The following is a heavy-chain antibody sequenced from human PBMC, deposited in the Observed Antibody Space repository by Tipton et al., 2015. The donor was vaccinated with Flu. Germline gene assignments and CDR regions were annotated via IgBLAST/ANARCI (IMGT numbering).Heavy chain of an antibody. CDR2: IYHSGST. CDR3: ARHTGDSVRGVIGY. J-gene: IGHJ4*02. Sequence: TPSLTCAVSGYSISSGYYWGWVRQPPGKGLEWIGTIYHSGSTYYNPSLKSRLTMSVDTSKNQFSLKLSSVTAADTAVYYCARHTGDSVRGVIGYWGQGTLVTVSS. CDR1: GYSISSGYY. D-gene: IGHD3-10*02. V-gene: IGHV4-38-2*01.